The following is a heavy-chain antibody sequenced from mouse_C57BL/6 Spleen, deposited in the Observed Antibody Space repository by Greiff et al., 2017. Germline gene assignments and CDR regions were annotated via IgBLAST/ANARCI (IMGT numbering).Heavy chain of an antibody. J-gene: IGHJ4*01. CDR3: ARYDYDEGGAMDY. CDR2: IWSGGST. V-gene: IGHV2-2*01. CDR1: GFSLTSYG. D-gene: IGHD2-4*01. Sequence: VQLQQSGPGLVQPSQSLSITCTVSGFSLTSYGVHWVRQSPGKGLEWLGVIWSGGSTDYNAAFISRLSISKDNSTSQVFFKMNSLQADDTAIYYCARYDYDEGGAMDYWGQGTSVTVSS.